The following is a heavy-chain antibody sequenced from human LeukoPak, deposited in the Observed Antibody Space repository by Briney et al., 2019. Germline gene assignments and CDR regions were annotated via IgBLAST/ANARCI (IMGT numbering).Heavy chain of an antibody. Sequence: GESLKISCKGSGYSFTSYWIGWVRQMPGKGLEWMGIIYPGDSDTRYSPSFQGQVTISADKSISTAYLQWSSLKASDTAMYYCVRLDCSGGSCYSLDYWGQGTLVTVSS. CDR2: IYPGDSDT. CDR1: GYSFTSYW. V-gene: IGHV5-51*01. J-gene: IGHJ4*02. D-gene: IGHD2-15*01. CDR3: VRLDCSGGSCYSLDY.